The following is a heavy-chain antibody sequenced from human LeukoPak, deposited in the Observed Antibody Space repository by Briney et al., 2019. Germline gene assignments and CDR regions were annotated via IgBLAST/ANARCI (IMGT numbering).Heavy chain of an antibody. D-gene: IGHD6-6*01. CDR2: MSYDGST. Sequence: PPETLSLTCGVSGYSIGSGYFWAWIRQPPGKGLEWIGSMSYDGSTQYNPSLQSRVTISGDTSKNKFSLKLSSLTAADTAVYHCARASIAGVGNETPSYCFVSWGQGTLVTVSS. J-gene: IGHJ5*01. CDR3: ARASIAGVGNETPSYCFVS. CDR1: GYSIGSGYF. V-gene: IGHV4-38-2*01.